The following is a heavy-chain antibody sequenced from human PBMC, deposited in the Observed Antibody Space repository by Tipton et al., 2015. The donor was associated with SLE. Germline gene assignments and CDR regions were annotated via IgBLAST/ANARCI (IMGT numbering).Heavy chain of an antibody. V-gene: IGHV4-59*11. CDR1: GDSINSHY. CDR2: IYYSGRT. J-gene: IGHJ2*01. CDR3: ARGRWYFDL. Sequence: TLSLTCTVSGDSINSHYWNWIRQPPGKGLEWIGFIYYSGRTSYNPSLESRATISIDTSKNQFSLKLSSVTAADTAVYYCARGRWYFDLWGRGTLVTVSS.